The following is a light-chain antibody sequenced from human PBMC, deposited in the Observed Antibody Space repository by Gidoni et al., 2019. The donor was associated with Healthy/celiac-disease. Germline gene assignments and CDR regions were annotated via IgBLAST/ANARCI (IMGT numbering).Light chain of an antibody. V-gene: IGKV1-39*01. J-gene: IGKJ3*01. Sequence: DIQMTPSPSSLSASVGDRVTITCRASQSISSYLNWYQQKPGKAPKLLIYAASSLQSGVPSRFSGSGSGTDFTLTISSLQPEDFATYYCQQSYSIFTFGPGTKVDIK. CDR2: AAS. CDR1: QSISSY. CDR3: QQSYSIFT.